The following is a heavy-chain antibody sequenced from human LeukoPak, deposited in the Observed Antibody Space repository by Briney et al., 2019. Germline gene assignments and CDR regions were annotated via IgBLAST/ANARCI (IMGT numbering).Heavy chain of an antibody. CDR3: ARKNSGWYSYYYYGMDV. CDR1: GGSFSGYY. J-gene: IGHJ6*02. CDR2: INHSGST. D-gene: IGHD6-19*01. Sequence: SETLSLTCAVYGGSFSGYYWSWIRQPPGKGLEWIGEINHSGSTNYNPSLKSRVTISVDTSKNQFSLELSSVTAADTAVYYCARKNSGWYSYYYYGMDVWGQGTTVTVSS. V-gene: IGHV4-34*01.